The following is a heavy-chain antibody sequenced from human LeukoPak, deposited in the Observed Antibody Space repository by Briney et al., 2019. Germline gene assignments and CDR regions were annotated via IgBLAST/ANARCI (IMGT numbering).Heavy chain of an antibody. J-gene: IGHJ4*02. CDR1: GGPFSGFY. CDR2: INHGGTP. Sequence: SGTLSLTCAVYGGPFSGFYWSWIRQPPGKGLEWIGEINHGGTPNYNTSLKSRVTISVDTSKNQFSLRLTSLTAADTAVYYCARGGGPPAYYFDFWGQGIQVTVCS. V-gene: IGHV4-34*01. CDR3: ARGGGPPAYYFDF. D-gene: IGHD3-16*01.